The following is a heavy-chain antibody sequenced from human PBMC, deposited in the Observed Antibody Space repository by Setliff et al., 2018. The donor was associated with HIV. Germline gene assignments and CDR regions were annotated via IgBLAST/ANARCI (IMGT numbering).Heavy chain of an antibody. CDR1: GFTFSTYA. V-gene: IGHV3-33*03. D-gene: IGHD6-13*01. J-gene: IGHJ3*02. Sequence: GGSLRLSCAAFGFTFSTYAMHWVRQAPGKGLEWVAVIWYDGSNKYYADSVNGRFTISRDNSKTTLYLQMNSLRAEDTAVYYCANEGAAGDDAFDIWGQGTMVTVSS. CDR2: IWYDGSNK. CDR3: ANEGAAGDDAFDI.